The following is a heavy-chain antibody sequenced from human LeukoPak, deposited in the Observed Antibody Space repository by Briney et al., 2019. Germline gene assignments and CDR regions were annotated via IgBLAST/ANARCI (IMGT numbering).Heavy chain of an antibody. CDR1: GYTFINYG. V-gene: IGHV1-18*01. CDR2: ISAHNGNT. CDR3: ARKYSGMDV. J-gene: IGHJ6*02. D-gene: IGHD1-26*01. Sequence: EASVNVSCKASGYTFINYGVTWVRQAPGQGLEWMGWISAHNGNTNYPQKLQGRVTMTTDTSTSTAYMELRSLRSDDTAVYYCARKYSGMDVWGQGTTVTVSS.